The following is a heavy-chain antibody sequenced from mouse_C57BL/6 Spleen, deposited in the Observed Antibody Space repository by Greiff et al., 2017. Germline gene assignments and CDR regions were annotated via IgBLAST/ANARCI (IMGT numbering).Heavy chain of an antibody. CDR3: ARFMTTVIYYCAMEY. V-gene: IGHV1-81*01. J-gene: IGHJ4*01. CDR2: IYPGSGNT. CDR1: GYTFTSYG. D-gene: IGHD1-2*01. Sequence: QVQLQQSGAELARPGASVKLSCKASGYTFTSYGISWVKQRTGQGLEWIGEIYPGSGNTYYNEKFKGKATLTADKSSSTAYMELRSLTSVSSAVYVCARFMTTVIYYCAMEYWGQVTSVTVS.